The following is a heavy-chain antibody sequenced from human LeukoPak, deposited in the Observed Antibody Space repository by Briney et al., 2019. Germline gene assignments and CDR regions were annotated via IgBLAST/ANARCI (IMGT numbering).Heavy chain of an antibody. V-gene: IGHV5-51*01. D-gene: IGHD3-10*01. J-gene: IGHJ4*02. CDR1: GYSFTSYW. CDR3: ARGGEEGSGSYYNVFGDYFDY. CDR2: IYPGDSDT. Sequence: GESLKISCKGSGYSFTSYWIGWVRQMPGKGLEWMGIIYPGDSDTRYSPSFQGQVTISADKSISTAYLQWSSLKASDTAMYYCARGGEEGSGSYYNVFGDYFDYWGQGTLVTVSS.